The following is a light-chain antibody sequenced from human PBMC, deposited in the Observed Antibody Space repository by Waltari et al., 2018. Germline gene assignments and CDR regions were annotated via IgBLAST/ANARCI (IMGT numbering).Light chain of an antibody. CDR2: GLF. CDR3: HQYFNWPRT. CDR1: QTVGTN. V-gene: IGKV3D-15*01. J-gene: IGKJ1*01. Sequence: DIVMTQSPATLSVSPGERATLSCRASQTVGTNLAWYQQKPGQAPRLLIYGLFNRATGIPGRFSGSGSGTEFTLAISSLQSEDFAVYYCHQYFNWPRTFGQGTKVEI.